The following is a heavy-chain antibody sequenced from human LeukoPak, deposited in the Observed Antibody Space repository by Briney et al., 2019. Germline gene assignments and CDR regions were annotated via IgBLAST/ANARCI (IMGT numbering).Heavy chain of an antibody. Sequence: SQTLSLTCTVSGGSISSGDYYWSWIRQPPGKGLEWIRYIYYSGSTYYNPSLKSRVTISVDTSKNQFSLKLSSVTAADTAVYYCARAGYGDYKLDYWGQGTLVTVSS. J-gene: IGHJ4*02. CDR1: GGSISSGDYY. CDR3: ARAGYGDYKLDY. V-gene: IGHV4-30-4*08. D-gene: IGHD4-17*01. CDR2: IYYSGST.